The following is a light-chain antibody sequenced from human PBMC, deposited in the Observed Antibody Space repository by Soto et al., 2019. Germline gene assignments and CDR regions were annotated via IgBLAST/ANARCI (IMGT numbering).Light chain of an antibody. CDR1: SGDIGGYDY. J-gene: IGLJ1*01. Sequence: QSVLTQPPSASGSPGQSATISCTGTSGDIGGYDYVSWYQQHPGKAPKLMIYEVTKRPLGVPDRFSGSKSSNTASLTVSGLQAEDEADYYCSSYAGSNNPYVFGTGTKVTVL. V-gene: IGLV2-8*01. CDR2: EVT. CDR3: SSYAGSNNPYV.